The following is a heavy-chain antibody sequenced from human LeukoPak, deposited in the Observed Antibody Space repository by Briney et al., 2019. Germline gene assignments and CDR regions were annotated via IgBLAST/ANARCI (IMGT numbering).Heavy chain of an antibody. CDR1: GYTFTSYD. Sequence: GASVKVSCKASGYTFTSYDINWVRQATGQGLEWMGWMNPNSGNTGCAQKFQGRVTMTRNTSISTAYMELSSLRSEDTAVYYCARDFQSRVDDAFDIWGQGTMVTVSS. V-gene: IGHV1-8*01. D-gene: IGHD2/OR15-2a*01. CDR2: MNPNSGNT. J-gene: IGHJ3*02. CDR3: ARDFQSRVDDAFDI.